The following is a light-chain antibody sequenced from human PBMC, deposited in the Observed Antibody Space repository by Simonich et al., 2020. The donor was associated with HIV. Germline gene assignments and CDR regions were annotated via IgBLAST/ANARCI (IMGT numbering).Light chain of an antibody. CDR1: QSISSW. Sequence: DIQMTQSPSSVSASVGTRVTVTCRASQSISSWLAWHQQKPGEAPKLLIYAASSLQSGVPSRFRGSGSGTNFTLTISSLQPEDFATYYCQQANSFPRTFGQGTKVEIK. CDR2: AAS. V-gene: IGKV1-12*01. CDR3: QQANSFPRT. J-gene: IGKJ1*01.